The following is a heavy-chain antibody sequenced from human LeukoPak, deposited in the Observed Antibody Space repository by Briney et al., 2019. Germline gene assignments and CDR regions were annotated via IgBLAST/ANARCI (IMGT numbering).Heavy chain of an antibody. V-gene: IGHV4-4*09. CDR1: GGSISSYY. J-gene: IGHJ6*03. CDR3: ARASATLSYYYYYYMDV. CDR2: IYTSGST. Sequence: SETLSLTCTVSGGSISSYYWSWIRQPPGKELEWIGYIYTSGSTNYNPSLKSRVTISVDTSKNQFSLKLSSVTAADTAVYYCARASATLSYYYYYYMDVWGKGTTVTVSS.